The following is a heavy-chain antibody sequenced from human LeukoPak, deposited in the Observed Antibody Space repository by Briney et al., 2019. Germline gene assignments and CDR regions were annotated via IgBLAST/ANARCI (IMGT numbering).Heavy chain of an antibody. V-gene: IGHV3-21*01. Sequence: PGGSLRHFRAASGFTFSSYSVNGVRQARGKELEWGSSISSSSSSYIYYADSAKGRFTISRDNAKNSLYLQMNSLRAEDTAVYYCARDAATGITGTNWFDLWGQGTRVTVSS. CDR2: ISSSSSSYI. CDR1: GFTFSSYS. J-gene: IGHJ5*02. D-gene: IGHD1/OR15-1a*01. CDR3: ARDAATGITGTNWFDL.